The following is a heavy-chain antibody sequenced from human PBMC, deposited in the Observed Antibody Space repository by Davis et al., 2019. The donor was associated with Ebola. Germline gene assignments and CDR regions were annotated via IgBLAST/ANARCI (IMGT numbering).Heavy chain of an antibody. CDR2: INHNGST. Sequence: SETLSLTCAGSGGTFSDYYWSWIRQTPGMGLEWLGEINHNGSTNYNPSIKSRVAISVDKSKNQFSLKLSSVTAADAAVYYCARDYYDSSGFLWYFDLWGRGTLVAVSS. J-gene: IGHJ2*01. CDR1: GGTFSDYY. V-gene: IGHV4-34*01. D-gene: IGHD3-22*01. CDR3: ARDYYDSSGFLWYFDL.